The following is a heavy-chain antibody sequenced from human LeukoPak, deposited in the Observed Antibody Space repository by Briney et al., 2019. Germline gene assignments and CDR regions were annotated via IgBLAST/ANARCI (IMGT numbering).Heavy chain of an antibody. V-gene: IGHV3-33*08. CDR1: GFIVNTNN. CDR2: IWYDGSNK. CDR3: ARDPSIAAAGPLDY. J-gene: IGHJ4*02. Sequence: GGSLRLSCAASGFIVNTNNLNWVRQAPGKGLEWVAVIWYDGSNKYYADSVKGRFTISRDNSKNTLYLQMNSLRAEDTAVYYCARDPSIAAAGPLDYWGQGTLVTVSS. D-gene: IGHD6-13*01.